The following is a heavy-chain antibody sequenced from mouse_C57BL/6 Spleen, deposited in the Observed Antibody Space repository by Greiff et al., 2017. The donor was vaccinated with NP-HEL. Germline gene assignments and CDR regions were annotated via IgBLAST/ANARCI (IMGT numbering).Heavy chain of an antibody. Sequence: EVQLVESGGGLVKPGGSLKLSCAASGFTFSDYGMHWVRQAPEKGLEWVAYISSGSSTIYYADTVKGRFTISRDNAKNTLFLQMTSLRSEDTAMYYCARRRIYDGYSYFDYWGQGTTLTVSS. CDR1: GFTFSDYG. V-gene: IGHV5-17*01. CDR2: ISSGSSTI. D-gene: IGHD2-3*01. CDR3: ARRRIYDGYSYFDY. J-gene: IGHJ2*01.